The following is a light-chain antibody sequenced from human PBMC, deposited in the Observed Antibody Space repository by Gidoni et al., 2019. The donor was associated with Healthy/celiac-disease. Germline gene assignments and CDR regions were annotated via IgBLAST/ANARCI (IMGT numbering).Light chain of an antibody. V-gene: IGKV4-1*01. CDR3: QQYFTSPWT. CDR1: QTILYNSNNKHY. CDR2: WAS. J-gene: IGKJ1*01. Sequence: DIVMTQSPDSLTVSLGERASINCKSSQTILYNSNNKHYLAWYQQKPGQPPRWLIYWASTRDSGVPDRFSGSGSGTDFTLTISSLQAEDVAVYYCQQYFTSPWTFGQGTKVESK.